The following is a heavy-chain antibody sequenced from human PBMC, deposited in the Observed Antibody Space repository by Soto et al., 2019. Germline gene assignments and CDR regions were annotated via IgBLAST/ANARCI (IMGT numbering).Heavy chain of an antibody. V-gene: IGHV4-61*03. CDR3: ATSYGNAWYTY. CDR2: IFYTDFS. D-gene: IGHD6-13*01. Sequence: SETLSLTCTVSGGSISSGGSYWSWIRQPPGKGLEWIGYIFYTDFSHYTPSLKGRLMISVDRSKNHFTLQLTSVTVADTAVYYCATSYGNAWYTYWGQGTQVTVSS. CDR1: GGSISSGGSY. J-gene: IGHJ4*02.